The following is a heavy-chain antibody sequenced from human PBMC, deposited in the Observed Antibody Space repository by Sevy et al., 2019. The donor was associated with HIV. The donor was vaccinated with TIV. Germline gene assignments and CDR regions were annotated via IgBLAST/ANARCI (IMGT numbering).Heavy chain of an antibody. CDR1: GFTFNRYS. CDR3: ALERLSSDVAEYFQN. J-gene: IGHJ1*01. Sequence: ALRLSCAASGFTFNRYSMHWVRQAPGKGLEWVATISFDATNKHYPDSVKGRFTISRDNFQTSLFLQMDSLRPEDTAVYYCALERLSSDVAEYFQNWGQGTLVTVSS. V-gene: IGHV3-30-3*01. D-gene: IGHD1-1*01. CDR2: ISFDATNK.